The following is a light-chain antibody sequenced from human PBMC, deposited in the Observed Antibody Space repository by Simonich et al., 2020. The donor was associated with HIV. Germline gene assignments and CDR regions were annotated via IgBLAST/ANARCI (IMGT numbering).Light chain of an antibody. CDR1: KLGNKY. Sequence: SHELTQPPSVSVSPGQTASITCSGDKLGNKYASWYQQKPGQSPVLVMYQNNKRPSGIPGRFSGSNSGNTASLTISGTQAMDEADYYCQAWDSNNVVFGGGTKLTVL. V-gene: IGLV3-1*01. J-gene: IGLJ2*01. CDR2: QNN. CDR3: QAWDSNNVV.